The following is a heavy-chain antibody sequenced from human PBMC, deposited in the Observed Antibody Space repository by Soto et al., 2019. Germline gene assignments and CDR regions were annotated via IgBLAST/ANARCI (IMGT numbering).Heavy chain of an antibody. CDR3: VIGVLS. D-gene: IGHD3-10*01. J-gene: IGHJ1*01. Sequence: QVQLQESGPGLVKASQTLSLTCNVSGGSISSGGYYWTWIRQHPGKGLEWIGNIHHSGSNFYNPYLKSRVSISVATSKNQFSLKLSSVTAADTAVYFCVIGVLSWGQGTLVAVSS. V-gene: IGHV4-31*03. CDR2: IHHSGSN. CDR1: GGSISSGGYY.